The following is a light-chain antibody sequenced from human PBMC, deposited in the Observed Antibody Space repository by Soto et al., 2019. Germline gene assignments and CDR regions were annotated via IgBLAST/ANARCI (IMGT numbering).Light chain of an antibody. V-gene: IGKV1-5*01. CDR3: QQYNSYST. CDR2: DAS. Sequence: DIKMTQSPSTLSATAGDRVTITCRASQSISSWLAWYQQKPGKAPKLLIYDASNLESGVPSRFSGSGSGTEFTLTISNLQPDDFATYYCQQYNSYSTFGQGTKVDI. CDR1: QSISSW. J-gene: IGKJ1*01.